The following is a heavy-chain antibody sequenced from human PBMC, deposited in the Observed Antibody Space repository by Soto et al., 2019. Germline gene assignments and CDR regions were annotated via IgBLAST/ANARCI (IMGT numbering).Heavy chain of an antibody. CDR3: AIGASSSDNGMDV. J-gene: IGHJ6*02. D-gene: IGHD6-6*01. CDR1: GFTFSTYS. Sequence: EVKLVESGGDLVQPGGSLRLSCAASGFTFSTYSMNWVRQAPGKGLEWVSYISSRSYTIYYVDSVKGRFTISRDNAKNSLYLQMTSLRDEAKAVYYCAIGASSSDNGMDVWGQGSTSTVS. V-gene: IGHV3-48*02. CDR2: ISSRSYTI.